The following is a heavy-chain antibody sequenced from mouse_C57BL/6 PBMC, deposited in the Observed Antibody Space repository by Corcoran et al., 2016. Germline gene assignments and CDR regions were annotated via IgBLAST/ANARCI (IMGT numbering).Heavy chain of an antibody. Sequence: EVQLQQSGAELVRPGSSVKMSCKTSGYTFTSYVINGVKQWPGQGLEWIGYSYIGNGYTEYNEKFKGKATLTSDTSSSTAYMQLSSLTSEDSAIDCCARGGPYYAMDYGGQGTSVTVSS. CDR2: SYIGNGYT. V-gene: IGHV1-58*01. CDR3: ARGGPYYAMDY. J-gene: IGHJ4*01. CDR1: GYTFTSYV.